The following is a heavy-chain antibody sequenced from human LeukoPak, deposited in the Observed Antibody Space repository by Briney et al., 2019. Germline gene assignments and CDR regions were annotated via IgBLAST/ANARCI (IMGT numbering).Heavy chain of an antibody. V-gene: IGHV3-23*01. J-gene: IGHJ3*02. CDR3: AMSYSSSSVVAFDI. D-gene: IGHD6-6*01. CDR1: GFTFSSYA. CDR2: ISGSGGST. Sequence: TGGLVRLSCVASGFTFSSYAINWVRQVPGKGLEWVSAISGSGGSTFYVDSVKGRFTISRDNSNNTLYLQMNSLRAEDTAVYYCAMSYSSSSVVAFDIWGQGTMVIVSS.